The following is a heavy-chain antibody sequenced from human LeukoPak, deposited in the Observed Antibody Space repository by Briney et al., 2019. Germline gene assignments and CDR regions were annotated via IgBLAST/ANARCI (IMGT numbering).Heavy chain of an antibody. Sequence: GGSLRLSCAASGFTFSSYWMSWVRQAPGKGLEWVANIKQDGSEKYYVDSVKGRFTISRDNAKNSLYLQMNSLRAEDTAVYYCARELTAVQLERATNWGQGTLVTVSS. J-gene: IGHJ4*02. CDR2: IKQDGSEK. V-gene: IGHV3-7*01. D-gene: IGHD1-1*01. CDR3: ARELTAVQLERATN. CDR1: GFTFSSYW.